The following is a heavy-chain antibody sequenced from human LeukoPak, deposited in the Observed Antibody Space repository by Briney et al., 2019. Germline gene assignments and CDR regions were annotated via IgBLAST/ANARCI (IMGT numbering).Heavy chain of an antibody. V-gene: IGHV1-69*05. J-gene: IGHJ4*02. CDR1: GGTFISYA. Sequence: ASVKVSCKASGGTFISYAISWVRQAPGQGLEWMGGIIPIFGTANYAQKLQGRVTMTTDTSTSTAYMELRSLRSDDTAVYYCAKARGWLQYNGGDYWGRGTLVTVSS. CDR3: AKARGWLQYNGGDY. D-gene: IGHD5-24*01. CDR2: IIPIFGTA.